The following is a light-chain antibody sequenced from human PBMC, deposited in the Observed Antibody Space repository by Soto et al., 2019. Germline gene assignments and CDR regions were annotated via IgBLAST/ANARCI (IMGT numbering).Light chain of an antibody. CDR1: SSDIGGYNF. Sequence: QSVLTQPASVSGSPGQSITISCTGTSSDIGGYNFVSWYHQHPGKAPKLWIYAVTNRPSGIPDRFSGSKSGNTASLTISGLQAEDGADYYCASYTTSSTLVFGGGTKLPVL. CDR3: ASYTTSSTLV. J-gene: IGLJ2*01. V-gene: IGLV2-14*01. CDR2: AVT.